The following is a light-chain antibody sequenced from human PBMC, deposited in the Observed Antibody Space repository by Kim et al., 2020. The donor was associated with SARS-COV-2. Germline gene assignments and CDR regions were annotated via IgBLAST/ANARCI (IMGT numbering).Light chain of an antibody. CDR3: QQYGSALLT. J-gene: IGKJ4*01. CDR1: QSVSSSY. V-gene: IGKV3-20*01. CDR2: GAS. Sequence: EIVLTQSPGTLSLSPGERATLSCRASQSVSSSYLACYQHQPGQAPGLLIYGASSRATGIPDRFSGSGAGTDFTLTISRLAPEDFAVYYCQQYGSALLTFGGGTKVDIK.